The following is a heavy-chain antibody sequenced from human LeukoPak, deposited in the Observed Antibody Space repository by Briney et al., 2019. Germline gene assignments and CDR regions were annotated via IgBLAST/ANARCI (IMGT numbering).Heavy chain of an antibody. J-gene: IGHJ6*02. Sequence: GGSLRLSCAASGFTVSSNYMSWVRQAPGKGLEWVSVIYSGGSTYYADSVKGRFTISRDNSKSTLYLQMNSLRAEDTAVYYCARAPGGYYGMDVWGQGTTVTVSS. CDR2: IYSGGST. CDR3: ARAPGGYYGMDV. CDR1: GFTVSSNY. D-gene: IGHD3-10*01. V-gene: IGHV3-53*01.